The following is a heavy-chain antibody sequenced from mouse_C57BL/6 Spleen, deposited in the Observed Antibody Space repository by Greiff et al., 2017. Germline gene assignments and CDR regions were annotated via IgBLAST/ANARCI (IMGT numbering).Heavy chain of an antibody. D-gene: IGHD1-1*01. Sequence: EVQLQQSGPELVKPGASVKISCKASGYSFTGYYMHWVKQSSEKSLEWIGEINPSTGGTSYNQKFKGKATLTVDKSSSTAYMQLKSLTSEDSAVYYCARNYGSSYDYAMDYWGQGTSVTVSS. CDR2: INPSTGGT. CDR1: GYSFTGYY. CDR3: ARNYGSSYDYAMDY. V-gene: IGHV1-43*01. J-gene: IGHJ4*01.